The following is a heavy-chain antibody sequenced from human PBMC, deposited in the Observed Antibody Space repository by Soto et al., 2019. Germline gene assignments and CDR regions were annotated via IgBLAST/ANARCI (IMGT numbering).Heavy chain of an antibody. CDR2: LNVVNGNT. D-gene: IGHD2-15*01. J-gene: IGHJ6*02. CDR1: GYTFTTYT. V-gene: IGHV1-3*01. Sequence: GASVKVSCKASGYTFTTYTMHWVRQAPGQRLEWMGWLNVVNGNTKYSQKFQGRVTITRDTSANTAYMELSSLRSEDTAVYYCARFIGGAYGMDVWGQGTTVTV. CDR3: ARFIGGAYGMDV.